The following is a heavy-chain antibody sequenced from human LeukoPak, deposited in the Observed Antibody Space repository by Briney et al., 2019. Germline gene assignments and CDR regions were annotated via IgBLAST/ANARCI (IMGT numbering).Heavy chain of an antibody. CDR2: IYSGGST. CDR3: ARVVVEDYFDY. Sequence: GGSLRLSCAASGFTVSSNYMSWVRQAPGKGLEWVSVIYSGGSTYYADSVKGRFTISRDNSKNTLYLQMNSLRAEDTAVYYCARVVVEDYFDYWGQGTLVTVSS. J-gene: IGHJ4*02. CDR1: GFTVSSNY. D-gene: IGHD2-15*01. V-gene: IGHV3-53*01.